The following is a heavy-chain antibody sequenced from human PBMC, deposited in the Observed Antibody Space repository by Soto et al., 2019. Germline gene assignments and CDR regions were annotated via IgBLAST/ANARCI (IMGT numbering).Heavy chain of an antibody. D-gene: IGHD6-13*01. CDR3: SGPGRYSSSWYGNSFDP. J-gene: IGHJ5*02. CDR1: GGTFSSYA. V-gene: IGHV1-69*12. CDR2: IIPIFGTA. Sequence: QVHLVQSGAEVMKPGSSVNASCKASGGTFSSYAISWVRQAPAQGREGMGGIIPIFGTANYAQTFQGRVPITAEECTSTAYMELGSLRSEDTAVYCCSGPGRYSSSWYGNSFDPWGQGTLVTVPS.